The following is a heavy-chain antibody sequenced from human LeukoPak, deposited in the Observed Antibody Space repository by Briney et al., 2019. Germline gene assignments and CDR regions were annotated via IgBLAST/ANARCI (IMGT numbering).Heavy chain of an antibody. D-gene: IGHD3-3*01. CDR2: IDYSGTT. CDR3: ARDRVFEGAIGDY. Sequence: PSETLSLTCSVSGGSISGSSYSWGWLRQPPRKGLEWIGNIDYSGTTHYNPSLKSRVTISIDTSKRQFSLKLISVTAADSAVYYCARDRVFEGAIGDYWGQGILVTVSS. J-gene: IGHJ4*02. CDR1: GGSISGSSYS. V-gene: IGHV4-39*07.